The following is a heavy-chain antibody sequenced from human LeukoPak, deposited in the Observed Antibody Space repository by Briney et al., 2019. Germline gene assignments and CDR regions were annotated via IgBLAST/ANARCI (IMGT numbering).Heavy chain of an antibody. D-gene: IGHD3-10*01. J-gene: IGHJ4*02. V-gene: IGHV3-11*06. CDR1: GFTFSDYY. Sequence: PGGSLRLSCAASGFTFSDYYMSWIRQAPGKGLEWVSYISSSSSYTNYADSVKGRFTISRDNAKNSLYLQMNSLRAEDTAVYYCARVDYYGSGSYYPWRYYFDYWGQGTLVTVSS. CDR3: ARVDYYGSGSYYPWRYYFDY. CDR2: ISSSSSYT.